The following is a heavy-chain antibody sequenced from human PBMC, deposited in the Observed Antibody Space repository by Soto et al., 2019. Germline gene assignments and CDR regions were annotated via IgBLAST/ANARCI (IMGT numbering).Heavy chain of an antibody. CDR2: LNSDVSTT. D-gene: IGHD2-15*01. CDR3: VRDCYPAWVYGVDV. Sequence: EVQLVESGGGLVQPGGSLRLSCAASGFTFSSYWMHWVRQAPGKGLVWVSRLNSDVSTTNYSDSVKGRFTISRDNARNTLYLQMNNLRAEDTAVYYCVRDCYPAWVYGVDVWGQGTTVTVSS. CDR1: GFTFSSYW. J-gene: IGHJ6*02. V-gene: IGHV3-74*01.